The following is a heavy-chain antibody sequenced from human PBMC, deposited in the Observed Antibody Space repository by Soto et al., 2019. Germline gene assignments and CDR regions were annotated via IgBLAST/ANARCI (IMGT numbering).Heavy chain of an antibody. CDR3: TAGTTVTTQGWYYYYYMDV. D-gene: IGHD4-17*01. V-gene: IGHV3-15*01. J-gene: IGHJ6*03. CDR2: IKSKTDGGTT. Sequence: GGSLRLSCAASGFTFSNAWMSWVRQAPGKGLEWVGRIKSKTDGGTTDYAAPVKGRFTISRDDSKNTLYLQMNSLKTEDTAVYYCTAGTTVTTQGWYYYYYMDVWGKGTTVTVSS. CDR1: GFTFSNAW.